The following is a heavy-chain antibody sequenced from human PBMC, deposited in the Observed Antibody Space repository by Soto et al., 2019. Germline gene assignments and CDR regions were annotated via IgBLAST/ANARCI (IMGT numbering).Heavy chain of an antibody. D-gene: IGHD3-10*01. CDR3: ARRGDGMDV. J-gene: IGHJ6*02. Sequence: QVQLVQSGAEEKKPGASEKVSCKASGYTFTSYAMHWVRQAPGQRLEWMGWINVGNGNTKYSQKFQGRVTITRDTSASTAYMELSSLRSEDTAVYYCARRGDGMDVWGQGTTVTVSS. CDR1: GYTFTSYA. V-gene: IGHV1-3*05. CDR2: INVGNGNT.